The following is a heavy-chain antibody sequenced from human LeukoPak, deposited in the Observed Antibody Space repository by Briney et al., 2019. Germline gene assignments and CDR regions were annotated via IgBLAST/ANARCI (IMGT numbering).Heavy chain of an antibody. D-gene: IGHD2-2*01. CDR1: GGSFSGYY. CDR2: INHSGST. Sequence: TSETLSLTCAVDGGSFSGYYWSWIRQPPGKGLEWIGEINHSGSTNYNPSLKSRVTISVDTSKNQFSLRLSSVTAADTAVYYCARVVVPALYGMDVWGQGTTVTVSS. CDR3: ARVVVPALYGMDV. J-gene: IGHJ6*02. V-gene: IGHV4-34*01.